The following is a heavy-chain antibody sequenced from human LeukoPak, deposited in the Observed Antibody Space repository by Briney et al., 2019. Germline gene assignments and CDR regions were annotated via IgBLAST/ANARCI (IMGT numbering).Heavy chain of an antibody. CDR3: ASSSTYYYDSSGYC. V-gene: IGHV3-11*01. J-gene: IGHJ4*02. Sequence: GGSLRLSCAASGFTFSDYYMSWIRQAPGKGLEWVSYISSSGSTIYYADSVKGRFTISRDNAKNSLYLQMNSPRAEDTAVYYCASSSTYYYDSSGYCWGQGTLVTVSS. CDR2: ISSSGSTI. D-gene: IGHD3-22*01. CDR1: GFTFSDYY.